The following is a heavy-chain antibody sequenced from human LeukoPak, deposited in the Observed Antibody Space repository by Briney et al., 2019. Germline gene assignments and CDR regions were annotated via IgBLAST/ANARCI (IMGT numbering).Heavy chain of an antibody. J-gene: IGHJ4*02. CDR2: ISGSGGST. Sequence: GGSLRLSCAVSGFTISSYAMSWVRQAPEKGLEWVSAISGSGGSTYYADSVKGRFTISRDNSKNTLYLQMNSLRAEDTAVYYCAKEMYSWFGESPCSYWGQGTLVTVSS. V-gene: IGHV3-23*01. D-gene: IGHD3-10*01. CDR1: GFTISSYA. CDR3: AKEMYSWFGESPCSY.